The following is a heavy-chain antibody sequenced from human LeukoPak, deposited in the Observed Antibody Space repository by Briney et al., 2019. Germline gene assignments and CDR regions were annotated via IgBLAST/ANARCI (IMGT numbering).Heavy chain of an antibody. J-gene: IGHJ4*02. CDR2: INQDGSEK. V-gene: IGHV3-7*01. CDR3: ARTYRNGDKFCSVY. D-gene: IGHD5-24*01. CDR1: GFTFSNYW. Sequence: GGSLRLSCAASGFTFSNYWINWVRQAPGKGLEWVANINQDGSEKYYVDSVKGRFTISRDNAKDSLYLQMSSLRAEETAVYYCARTYRNGDKFCSVYWGQGTLVTVSS.